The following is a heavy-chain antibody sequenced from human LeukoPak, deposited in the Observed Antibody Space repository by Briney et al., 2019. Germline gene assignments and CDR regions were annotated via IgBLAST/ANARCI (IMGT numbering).Heavy chain of an antibody. J-gene: IGHJ4*02. CDR2: IILILGIA. Sequence: SVKVSCKASGGTFSSYAISWVRQAPGQGLEWMGRIILILGIANYAQKFQGRVTITADKSTSTAYMELSSLRSEDTAVYYCARDGGYSSSWSDYWGQGTLVTVSS. CDR3: ARDGGYSSSWSDY. D-gene: IGHD6-13*01. V-gene: IGHV1-69*04. CDR1: GGTFSSYA.